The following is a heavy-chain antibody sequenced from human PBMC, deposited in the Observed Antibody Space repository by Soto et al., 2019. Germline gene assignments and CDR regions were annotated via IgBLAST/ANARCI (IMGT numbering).Heavy chain of an antibody. J-gene: IGHJ5*02. CDR2: MNPNSGNT. Sequence: ASVKVSCKASGYTFTSYDINWVRQATGQGLEWMGWMNPNSGNTGYAQKFQGRVTKTRNTSISTAYMELSSLRSEDTAVYYCARGDLPNYDFWSGYYTTPCDPWSQRPLLSASS. CDR1: GYTFTSYD. CDR3: ARGDLPNYDFWSGYYTTPCDP. D-gene: IGHD3-3*01. V-gene: IGHV1-8*01.